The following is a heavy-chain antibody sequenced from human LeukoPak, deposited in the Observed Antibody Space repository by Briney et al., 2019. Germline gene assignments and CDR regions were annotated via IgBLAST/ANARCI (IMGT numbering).Heavy chain of an antibody. J-gene: IGHJ3*02. CDR3: ARTHYDFWSGYFHTQKSGAFDI. D-gene: IGHD3-3*01. CDR2: ISSSGSTI. Sequence: GGSLRLSCAASGFTFSSYEMNWVRQAPGKGLEWVSYISSSGSTIYYADSVKGRFTISRDNAKNSLYLQMNSLRAEDTAVYYCARTHYDFWSGYFHTQKSGAFDIWGQGTMVTVSS. CDR1: GFTFSSYE. V-gene: IGHV3-48*03.